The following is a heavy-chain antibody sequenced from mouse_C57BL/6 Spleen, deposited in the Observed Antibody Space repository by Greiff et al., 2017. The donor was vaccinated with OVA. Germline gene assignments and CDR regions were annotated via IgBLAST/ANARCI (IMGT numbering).Heavy chain of an antibody. J-gene: IGHJ3*01. V-gene: IGHV1-26*01. D-gene: IGHD2-4*01. CDR1: GYTFTDYY. CDR3: AAHDYDTWFAY. CDR2: INPNNGGT. Sequence: EVQLQQSGPELVKPGASGTRSLNTSGYTFTDYYMNWVKQSHGKSLEWIGDINPNNGGTSYNQKFKGKATLTVDKSSSTAYMELRSLTSEDAAVDYCAAHDYDTWFAYWGQGTLVTVSA.